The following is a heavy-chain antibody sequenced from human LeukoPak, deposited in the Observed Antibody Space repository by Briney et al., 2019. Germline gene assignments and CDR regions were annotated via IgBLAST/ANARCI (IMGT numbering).Heavy chain of an antibody. Sequence: ASVKVSCKASGYTFTSYGISWVRQAPGQGLEWMGGIIPIFGTANYAQKFQGRVTITADKSTSTAYMELSSLRSEDTAVYYCARSGNTYPDTNLDYWGQGTLVTVSS. J-gene: IGHJ4*02. CDR1: GYTFTSYG. V-gene: IGHV1-69*06. CDR2: IIPIFGTA. D-gene: IGHD4-23*01. CDR3: ARSGNTYPDTNLDY.